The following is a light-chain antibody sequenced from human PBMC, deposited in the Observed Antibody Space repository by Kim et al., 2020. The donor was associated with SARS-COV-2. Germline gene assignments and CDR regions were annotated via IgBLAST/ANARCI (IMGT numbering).Light chain of an antibody. CDR2: GKN. V-gene: IGLV3-19*01. J-gene: IGLJ2*01. CDR3: NSRDSSTNHLV. Sequence: VGKTVRITCQGDRLRNDYANWYQQKPGQAPVVVIYGKNNRLSGIPDRSSGSNSGSTASLTITGAQAEDEADYYCNSRDSSTNHLVFGGGTKLTVL. CDR1: RLRNDY.